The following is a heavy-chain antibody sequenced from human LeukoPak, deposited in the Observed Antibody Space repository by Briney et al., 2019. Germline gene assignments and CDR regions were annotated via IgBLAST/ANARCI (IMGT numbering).Heavy chain of an antibody. CDR2: ISVTVSNT. D-gene: IGHD2-2*01. Sequence: GGSLRLSCAASGFTFSNYAVSWVRQAPGKGLKWVSTISVTVSNTYYANSVKGRFTISRDNSKNTLFLQMNSLRADDTAVYYCAKAPAAILGYYSYYMDVWGKGTTVTVSS. V-gene: IGHV3-23*01. CDR3: AKAPAAILGYYSYYMDV. J-gene: IGHJ6*03. CDR1: GFTFSNYA.